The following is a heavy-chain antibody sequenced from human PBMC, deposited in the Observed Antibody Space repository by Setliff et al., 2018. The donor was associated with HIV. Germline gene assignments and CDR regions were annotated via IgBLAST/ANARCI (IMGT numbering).Heavy chain of an antibody. CDR1: GGTYSNYA. V-gene: IGHV1-69*06. J-gene: IGHJ6*03. Sequence: SVKVSCKASGGTYSNYAISWVRQAPGQGLEWMGRVIPIFGTANYAQKFQGRVTITADKSTDTAYMELSSLRSEDTAVYYCARGDNWNYIGRPSLYMDVWGRGTTVTVSS. D-gene: IGHD1-7*01. CDR3: ARGDNWNYIGRPSLYMDV. CDR2: VIPIFGTA.